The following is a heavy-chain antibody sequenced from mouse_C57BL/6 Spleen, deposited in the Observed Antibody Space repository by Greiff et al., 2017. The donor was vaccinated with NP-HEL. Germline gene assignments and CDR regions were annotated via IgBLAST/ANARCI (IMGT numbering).Heavy chain of an antibody. V-gene: IGHV1-63*01. CDR2: IYPGGGYT. CDR3: ARGWAYAMDY. J-gene: IGHJ4*01. CDR1: GYTFTNYW. Sequence: QVQLQQSGAELVRPGTSVKMSCKASGYTFTNYWIGWAKQRPGHGLEWIGDIYPGGGYTNYNEKFKGKATLTADKSSSTAYMQFSSLTSEDSAIYYCARGWAYAMDYWGQGTSVTVSS. D-gene: IGHD3-3*01.